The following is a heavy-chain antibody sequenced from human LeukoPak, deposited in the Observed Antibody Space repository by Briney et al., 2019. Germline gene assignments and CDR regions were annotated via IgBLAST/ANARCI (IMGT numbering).Heavy chain of an antibody. J-gene: IGHJ4*02. V-gene: IGHV1-18*01. D-gene: IGHD6-19*01. CDR2: ISAYNGNT. CDR1: GYTFTSYG. Sequence: ASVKVSCKASGYTFTSYGTSWVRQAPGQGLEWMGWISAYNGNTNYAQKLQGRVTMTTDTSTSTAYMELRSLRSDDTAVYYCARDESGIAVAGMRGDYWGQGTLVTVSS. CDR3: ARDESGIAVAGMRGDY.